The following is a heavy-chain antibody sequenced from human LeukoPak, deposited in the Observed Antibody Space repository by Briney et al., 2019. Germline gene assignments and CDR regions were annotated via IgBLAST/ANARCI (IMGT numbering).Heavy chain of an antibody. CDR1: GFTFSTYW. Sequence: GRSLRLSCAASGFTFSTYWMSWVRQAPGKGLEWVANIKQDGSEKYYLDSVKGRFTISRDNAKNSLYLQMNSLRAEDTAVYFCTREAAAGIDYWGQGTLVTVSS. CDR3: TREAAAGIDY. V-gene: IGHV3-7*01. CDR2: IKQDGSEK. D-gene: IGHD6-13*01. J-gene: IGHJ4*02.